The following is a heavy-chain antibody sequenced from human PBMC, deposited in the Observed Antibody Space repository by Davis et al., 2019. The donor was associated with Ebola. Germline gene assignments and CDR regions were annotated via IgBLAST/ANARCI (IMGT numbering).Heavy chain of an antibody. D-gene: IGHD1-14*01. V-gene: IGHV3-23*01. CDR1: GFTFSNYA. CDR3: ARGSTGGY. CDR2: ISASGADI. J-gene: IGHJ4*02. Sequence: PGGSLRLPCAASGFTFSNYAMSWVRQAPGGGLEWVSGISASGADIKYADSVRGRFSISRDDSKNTLYLQMNSLRSDDTAVYYCARGSTGGYWGQGTLITVSS.